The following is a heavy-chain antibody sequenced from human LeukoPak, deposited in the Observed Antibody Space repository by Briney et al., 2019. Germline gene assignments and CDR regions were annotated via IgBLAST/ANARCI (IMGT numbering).Heavy chain of an antibody. V-gene: IGHV3-9*01. CDR1: GFTFDNYA. CDR2: ISWNSGTI. D-gene: IGHD2-21*01. CDR3: ARDCGILRIDCGDSLDI. J-gene: IGHJ3*02. Sequence: PGRSLRLSCAASGFTFDNYAMNWVRQVPGKGLEWISLISWNSGTIGYADSVKGRFTISRDNARNSLHLQMNSLRAEDTAVYYCARDCGILRIDCGDSLDIWGQGTMVTVSS.